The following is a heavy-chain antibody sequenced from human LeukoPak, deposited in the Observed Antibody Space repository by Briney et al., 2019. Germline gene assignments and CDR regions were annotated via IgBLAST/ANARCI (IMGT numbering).Heavy chain of an antibody. J-gene: IGHJ5*02. CDR3: AKGSGSSGWYNWFDP. D-gene: IGHD6-19*01. CDR1: GFTFSSYA. V-gene: IGHV3-23*01. Sequence: GGSLRLSCAASGFTFSSYAMSWVRQAPGKGLEWVSAISGSGGSTYYADSVKGRFTISRDNSKNTLYLQTNSLRAEDTAVYYCAKGSGSSGWYNWFDPWGQGTLVTVSS. CDR2: ISGSGGST.